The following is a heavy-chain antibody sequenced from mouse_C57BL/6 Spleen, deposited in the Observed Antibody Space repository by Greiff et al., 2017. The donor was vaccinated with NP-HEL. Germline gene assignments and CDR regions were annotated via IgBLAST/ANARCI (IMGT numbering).Heavy chain of an antibody. V-gene: IGHV1-85*01. CDR1: GYTFTSYD. Sequence: VKLVESGPELVKPGASVKLSCKASGYTFTSYDINWVKQRPGQGLEWIGWIYPRDGSTKYNEKFKGKATLTVDTSSSTAYMELHSLTSVGSAVYFCATMGHSCYFGYWGQGTTLTVSS. CDR3: ATMGHSCYFGY. CDR2: IYPRDGST. D-gene: IGHD2-3*01. J-gene: IGHJ2*01.